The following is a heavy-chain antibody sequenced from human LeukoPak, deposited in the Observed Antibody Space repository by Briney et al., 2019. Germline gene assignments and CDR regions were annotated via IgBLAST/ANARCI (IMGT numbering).Heavy chain of an antibody. Sequence: GGSLRLSCAASGFTFSSYSMNWVRQAPGKGLEWVSSISSSSSYIYYADSVKGRFTISRDNAKNSLYLQMNSLRAEDTAVYYCARDPDRYEIWTGYYSNWGQGTLVTVSS. CDR3: ARDPDRYEIWTGYYSN. V-gene: IGHV3-21*01. CDR2: ISSSSSYI. CDR1: GFTFSSYS. J-gene: IGHJ4*02. D-gene: IGHD3-9*01.